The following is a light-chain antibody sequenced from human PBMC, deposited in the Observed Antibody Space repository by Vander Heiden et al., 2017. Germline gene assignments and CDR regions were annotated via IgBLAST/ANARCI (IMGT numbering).Light chain of an antibody. V-gene: IGLV4-69*01. CDR1: SGHSNYA. Sequence: QLVLTQSPYASASLGASVKLTCTLSSGHSNYAIAWLQQQPEKGPRYLMKLKSDGSHTKGDGIPDRFSGSSSGSERYLTISSLQSEDEADYYCQTWGTGIQVFGGGTKLTVL. J-gene: IGLJ2*01. CDR3: QTWGTGIQV. CDR2: LKSDGSH.